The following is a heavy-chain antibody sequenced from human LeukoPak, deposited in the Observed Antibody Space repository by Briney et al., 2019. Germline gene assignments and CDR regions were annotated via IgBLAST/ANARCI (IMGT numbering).Heavy chain of an antibody. CDR2: IYPGDSDT. CDR1: GYSFTSYW. V-gene: IGHV5-51*01. D-gene: IGHD6-25*01. J-gene: IGHJ4*02. Sequence: GQSLKISCKGSGYSFTSYWIGWVRQMPGKGVEWMGIIYPGDSDTRYSPSFQGQVTISADKSISTAYLQWSSLKASDTAMYYCARRGDSGSPPFDYWGQGTLVTVSS. CDR3: ARRGDSGSPPFDY.